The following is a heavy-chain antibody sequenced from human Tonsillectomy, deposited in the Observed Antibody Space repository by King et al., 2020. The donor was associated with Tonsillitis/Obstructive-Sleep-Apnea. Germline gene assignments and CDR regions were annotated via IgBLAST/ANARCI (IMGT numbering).Heavy chain of an antibody. CDR1: GFSFSLHA. Sequence: VQLVESGGGLVQPGGSLRLSCTASGFSFSLHAMTWVRQTPGKGLEWVSFVDAAGVSTFYADSVKGRFNMSRDNSKNTVYLPLNSLGAADTGQYYCAEDMGIGGLGATLQYWGPGTLVTVSS. CDR3: AEDMGIGGLGATLQY. V-gene: IGHV3-23*04. J-gene: IGHJ4*01. D-gene: IGHD1-26*01. CDR2: VDAAGVST.